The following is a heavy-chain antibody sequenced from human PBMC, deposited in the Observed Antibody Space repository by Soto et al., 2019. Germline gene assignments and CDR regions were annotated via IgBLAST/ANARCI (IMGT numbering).Heavy chain of an antibody. J-gene: IGHJ4*02. CDR1: GGSISSSSYY. CDR2: IYYSGST. CDR3: AREFRGSGSFYFDY. D-gene: IGHD3-10*01. V-gene: IGHV4-39*07. Sequence: SETLSLTCTVSGGSISSSSYYWGWIRQPPGKGLEWIGSIYYSGSTYYNPSLKSRVTISVDTSKNQFSLKLSSVTAADTAVYYCAREFRGSGSFYFDYWGQGTLVTVA.